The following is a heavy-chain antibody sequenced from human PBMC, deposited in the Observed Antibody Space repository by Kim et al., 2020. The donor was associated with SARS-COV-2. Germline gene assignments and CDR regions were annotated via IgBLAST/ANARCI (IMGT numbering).Heavy chain of an antibody. D-gene: IGHD3-3*01. CDR1: GFTFSSYE. V-gene: IGHV3-48*03. J-gene: IGHJ4*02. Sequence: GSLRLSCAASGFTFSSYEMNWVRQAPGKGLEWVSYISSSGSTIYYADSVKGRFTISRDNAKNSLYLQMNSLRAEDTAVYYCARDRVTIFGVVSRNYFDYWGQGTLVTVSS. CDR3: ARDRVTIFGVVSRNYFDY. CDR2: ISSSGSTI.